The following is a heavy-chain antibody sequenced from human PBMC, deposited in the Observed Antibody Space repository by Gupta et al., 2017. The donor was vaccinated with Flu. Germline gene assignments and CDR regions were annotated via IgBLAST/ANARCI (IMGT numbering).Heavy chain of an antibody. Sequence: QVQLVQSGAEVKKPGASVKVSCKAFGYTFTSYYVHWVRQAPGQGLEWMGVINPRGGSRSYAQKFQGRVTMTGDTPTSTVYMELSSLRSEDTAVYYCALSSGYSSPSDYWGQGTLVTVSS. J-gene: IGHJ4*02. CDR1: GYTFTSYY. D-gene: IGHD3-22*01. CDR3: ALSSGYSSPSDY. CDR2: INPRGGSR. V-gene: IGHV1-46*01.